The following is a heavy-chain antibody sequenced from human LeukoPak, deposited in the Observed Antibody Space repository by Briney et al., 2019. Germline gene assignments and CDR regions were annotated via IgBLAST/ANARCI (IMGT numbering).Heavy chain of an antibody. Sequence: SETLSLTCTVSGGSISSYYWSWIRQPAGKGLEWIGRIYTSGSTNYNPSLKSRVTISVDTSKNQFSLKLSSVTAADTAVYYCARENSSSWYGGRYYFDYRGQGTLVTVSS. CDR3: ARENSSSWYGGRYYFDY. CDR2: IYTSGST. CDR1: GGSISSYY. D-gene: IGHD6-13*01. V-gene: IGHV4-4*07. J-gene: IGHJ4*02.